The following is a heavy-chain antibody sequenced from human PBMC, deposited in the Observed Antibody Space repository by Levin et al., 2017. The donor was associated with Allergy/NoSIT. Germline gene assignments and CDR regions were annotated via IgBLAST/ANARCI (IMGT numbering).Heavy chain of an antibody. CDR3: AKILPTPVIAARPLRHARRGDY. J-gene: IGHJ4*02. CDR1: GFTFSSYA. D-gene: IGHD6-6*01. V-gene: IGHV3-23*01. Sequence: HPGESLKISCAASGFTFSSYAMSWVRQAPGKGLEWVSAISGSGGSTYYADSVKGRFTISRDNSKNTLYLQMNSLRAEDTAVYYCAKILPTPVIAARPLRHARRGDYWGQGTLVTVSS. CDR2: ISGSGGST.